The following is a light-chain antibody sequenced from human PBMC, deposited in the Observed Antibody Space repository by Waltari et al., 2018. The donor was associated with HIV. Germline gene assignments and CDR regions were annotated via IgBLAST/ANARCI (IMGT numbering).Light chain of an antibody. CDR2: EVS. CDR3: MQSIQLLYT. Sequence: IVMTQTPITLSVPPGQPASSSCKSSHSLLHSDGKTYLYWYLQKPGQPPQLLMYEVSNRFSGVPGRFSGSGSGTNFTLEISRVEAADVGVYYCMQSIQLLYTFGQGTKLELK. J-gene: IGKJ2*01. V-gene: IGKV2D-29*01. CDR1: HSLLHSDGKTY.